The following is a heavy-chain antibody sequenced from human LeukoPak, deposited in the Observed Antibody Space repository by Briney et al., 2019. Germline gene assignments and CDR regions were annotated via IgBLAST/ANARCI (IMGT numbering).Heavy chain of an antibody. Sequence: GGSLRLSCAASGFTFSSYAMSWVRQAPGKGLEWVSAISGSGGSTYYADSVKGRFTISRDNSKNTLYLQMNSLRAEDTAVYYCASRGYSYGHGQFDYWGQGTLVTVSS. V-gene: IGHV3-23*01. D-gene: IGHD5-18*01. CDR1: GFTFSSYA. CDR2: ISGSGGST. J-gene: IGHJ4*02. CDR3: ASRGYSYGHGQFDY.